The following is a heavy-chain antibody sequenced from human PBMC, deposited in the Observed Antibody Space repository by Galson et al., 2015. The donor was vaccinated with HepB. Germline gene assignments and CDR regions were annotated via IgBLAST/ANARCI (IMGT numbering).Heavy chain of an antibody. Sequence: SVKVSCKASGDSISNYVFTWVRQAPGQGLQWMGRVIPMFGTGNDGQKFQGRATVTADEVTSTVYMELSSLRSEDTAVYYCAARRVGGDYYGMDVWGQGTLVIVSS. CDR2: VIPMFGTG. J-gene: IGHJ6*02. D-gene: IGHD1-26*01. V-gene: IGHV1-69*13. CDR1: GDSISNYV. CDR3: AARRVGGDYYGMDV.